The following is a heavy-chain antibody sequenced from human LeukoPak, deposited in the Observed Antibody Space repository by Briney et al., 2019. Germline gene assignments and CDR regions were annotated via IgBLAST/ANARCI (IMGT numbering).Heavy chain of an antibody. CDR1: GYTLTELS. D-gene: IGHD6-19*01. Sequence: ASVKVSCKVSGYTLTELSMHWVRQAPGKGLEWMGGFDPEDGETIYAQKFQGRVTMTGDTSTDTAYMELSSLRSEDTAVYYCATKEYSSGWYGDDAFDIWGQGTMVTVSS. J-gene: IGHJ3*02. CDR3: ATKEYSSGWYGDDAFDI. V-gene: IGHV1-24*01. CDR2: FDPEDGET.